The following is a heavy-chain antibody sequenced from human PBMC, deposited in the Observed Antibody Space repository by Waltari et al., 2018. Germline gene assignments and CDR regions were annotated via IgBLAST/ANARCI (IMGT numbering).Heavy chain of an antibody. CDR1: GGTLPVSY. CDR2: INPNSGGT. CDR3: ATETRFLEWLLGPFDY. J-gene: IGHJ4*02. V-gene: IGHV1-2*06. D-gene: IGHD3-3*01. Sequence: QVQLVQSGAEVKKPGSSVQVSCKASGGTLPVSYMPWVLHAPRQGLEWMGRINPNSGGTNDEQKFKGRVTMTRDTSISTAYMELSRLRSDDTAVYYCATETRFLEWLLGPFDYWGQGTLVTVSS.